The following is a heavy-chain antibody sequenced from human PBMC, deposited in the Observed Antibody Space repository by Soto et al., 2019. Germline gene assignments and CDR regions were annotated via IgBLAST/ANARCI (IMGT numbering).Heavy chain of an antibody. Sequence: ASVNVSCKASGYTFTSYDINWVRQATGQGLEWMGWMNPNSGNTGYAQKFQGRVTMTRNTSISPAYMELSSLRSEDTAVYYCAVNRVAAAGNWFDPCGQGTLVTVSS. CDR3: AVNRVAAAGNWFDP. J-gene: IGHJ5*02. CDR1: GYTFTSYD. CDR2: MNPNSGNT. D-gene: IGHD6-13*01. V-gene: IGHV1-8*01.